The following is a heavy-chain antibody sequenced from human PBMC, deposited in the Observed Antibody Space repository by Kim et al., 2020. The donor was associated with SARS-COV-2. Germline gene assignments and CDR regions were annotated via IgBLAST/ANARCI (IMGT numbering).Heavy chain of an antibody. D-gene: IGHD2-21*02. J-gene: IGHJ4*02. CDR3: ARELVGTADFDY. CDR1: GFRFNSYV. CDR2: IYSDGTHE. Sequence: GSLRLSCAASGFRFNSYVMHWVRQAPGKGLDWVALIYSDGTHEDYADSVQGRFTISRDNSQNTLFLHMNNLRAEDTAIYYCARELVGTADFDYWGQGTLVTVSS. V-gene: IGHV3-30-3*01.